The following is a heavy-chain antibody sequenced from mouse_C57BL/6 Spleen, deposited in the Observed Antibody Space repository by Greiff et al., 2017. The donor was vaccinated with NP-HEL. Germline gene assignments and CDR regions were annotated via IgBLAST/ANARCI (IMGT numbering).Heavy chain of an antibody. V-gene: IGHV1-82*01. J-gene: IGHJ4*01. CDR3: ARVYYGNRYAMDY. CDR2: IYPGDGDT. CDR1: GYAFSSSW. D-gene: IGHD2-1*01. Sequence: VQLQQSGPELVKPGASVKISCKASGYAFSSSWMNWVKQRPGKGLEWIGRIYPGDGDTNYNGKFKGKATLTADKSSSTAYMQLSSLTSEDSAVYFCARVYYGNRYAMDYWGQGTSVTVSS.